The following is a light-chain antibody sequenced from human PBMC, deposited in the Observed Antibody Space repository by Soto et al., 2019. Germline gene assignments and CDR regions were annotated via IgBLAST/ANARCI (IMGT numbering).Light chain of an antibody. CDR1: QSVGSY. V-gene: IGKV3-11*01. J-gene: IGKJ4*01. CDR3: QQRTNWPPVT. Sequence: EIVLTQSPATLSSSPGERATLSCRASQSVGSYLAWYQQKPGQAPRLLIYDASNRATGIPARFSGSGSGTDFTLTISSLEPEDFAVYYCQQRTNWPPVTFGGGTKVEIK. CDR2: DAS.